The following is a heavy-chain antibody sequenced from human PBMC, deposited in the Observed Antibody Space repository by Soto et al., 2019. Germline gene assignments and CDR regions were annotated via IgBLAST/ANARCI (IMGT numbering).Heavy chain of an antibody. V-gene: IGHV3-74*01. Sequence: GGSLRLSCAASGFTFSSYWMHWVRQAPGKELVWVSRINSDGSSTSYADSVKGRFTISRDNAKNTLYLQMNSLRAEDTAVYYCARVNDFWSGGLMGYWGQGTLVTVSS. D-gene: IGHD3-3*01. J-gene: IGHJ4*02. CDR2: INSDGSST. CDR3: ARVNDFWSGGLMGY. CDR1: GFTFSSYW.